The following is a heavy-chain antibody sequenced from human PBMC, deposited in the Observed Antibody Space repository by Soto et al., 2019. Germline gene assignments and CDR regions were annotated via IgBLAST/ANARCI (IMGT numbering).Heavy chain of an antibody. V-gene: IGHV5-51*01. Sequence: GESLTICCMCSGYSFTNHWIDWVRQMPGKGLQWMGVIYPDDSNIKYSPSFQGHVTLSVDKSTSTAYLQWSALKASDTAIYFCARRIYGANDYWGQGTL. CDR1: GYSFTNHW. CDR2: IYPDDSNI. CDR3: ARRIYGANDY. D-gene: IGHD4-17*01. J-gene: IGHJ4*02.